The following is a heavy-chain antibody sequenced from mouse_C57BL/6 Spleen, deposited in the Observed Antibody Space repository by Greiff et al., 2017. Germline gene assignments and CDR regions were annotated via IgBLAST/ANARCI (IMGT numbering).Heavy chain of an antibody. D-gene: IGHD4-1*01. CDR2: ICSGSSTI. Sequence: EVQVEQSGGGLVKPGGSLKLSCAASGFTFTDYGIHWVRQAPGKGLEWVGYICSGSSTIYYAATVKGRVTISGNNAKHALFMLMTLLGAEDTALYYCAGCSGAVFAYWGQGTLVTVSS. V-gene: IGHV5-17*01. J-gene: IGHJ3*01. CDR3: AGCSGAVFAY. CDR1: GFTFTDYG.